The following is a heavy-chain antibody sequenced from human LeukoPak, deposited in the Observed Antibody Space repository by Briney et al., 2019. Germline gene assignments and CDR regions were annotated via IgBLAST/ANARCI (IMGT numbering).Heavy chain of an antibody. Sequence: GGSLRLSCADSGITFSRYWMSWVRQAPGKGLEWVANIKQDGGEKYYVDSVKGRFTISRDNAKNSLYLQMNSLRVEDTAVYYCARDGRPIDYWGQGTLVTVSS. J-gene: IGHJ4*02. CDR2: IKQDGGEK. CDR3: ARDGRPIDY. V-gene: IGHV3-7*03. CDR1: GITFSRYW.